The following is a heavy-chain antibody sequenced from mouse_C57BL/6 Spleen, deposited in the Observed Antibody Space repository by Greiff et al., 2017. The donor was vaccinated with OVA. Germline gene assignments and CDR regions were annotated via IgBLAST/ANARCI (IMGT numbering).Heavy chain of an antibody. V-gene: IGHV5-6*01. Sequence: EVQGVESGGDLVKPGGSLKLSCAASGFTFSSYGMSWVRQTPDKRLEWVATISSGGSYTYYPDSVKGRFTISRDNAKNTLYLQMSSLKSEDTAMYYCARHEERRYDGYYDAMDYWGQGTSVTVSS. D-gene: IGHD2-3*01. CDR3: ARHEERRYDGYYDAMDY. CDR1: GFTFSSYG. J-gene: IGHJ4*01. CDR2: ISSGGSYT.